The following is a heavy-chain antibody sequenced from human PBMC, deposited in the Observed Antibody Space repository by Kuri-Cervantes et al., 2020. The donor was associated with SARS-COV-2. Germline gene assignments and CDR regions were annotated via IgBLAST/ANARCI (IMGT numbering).Heavy chain of an antibody. J-gene: IGHJ5*02. CDR1: GFTFSSYS. CDR2: ISSSSSYI. V-gene: IGHV3-21*01. D-gene: IGHD3-3*01. Sequence: GESLKISCAASGFTFSSYSMNWVRQAPGKGLEWVSSISSSSSYIYYADSVKGRFTISRDNAKNSLYLQMNSLRAEDTAVYYCAREGGVGEITIFGVVIRNWFDPWGQGTLVTVSS. CDR3: AREGGVGEITIFGVVIRNWFDP.